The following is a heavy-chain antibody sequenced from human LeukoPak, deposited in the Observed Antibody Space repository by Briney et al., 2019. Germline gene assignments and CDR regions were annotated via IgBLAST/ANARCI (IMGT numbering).Heavy chain of an antibody. D-gene: IGHD6-13*01. CDR1: GFTFSSYW. V-gene: IGHV3-7*01. CDR3: ARVKQQLVRLLGRDTTYYYYYYMDV. J-gene: IGHJ6*03. CDR2: IKQDGSEK. Sequence: GGSLRLSCAASGFTFSSYWMSWVRQAPGKGLEWVANIKQDGSEKHYVDSVKGRFTISRDNAKNSLFLQMNSLRAEDTAVYFCARVKQQLVRLLGRDTTYYYYYYMDVWGKGTTVTVSS.